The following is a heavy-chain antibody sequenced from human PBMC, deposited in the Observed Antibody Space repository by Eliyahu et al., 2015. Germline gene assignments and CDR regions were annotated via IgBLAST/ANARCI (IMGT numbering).Heavy chain of an antibody. CDR2: INSDGSST. CDR1: GFTFSSYW. Sequence: EVQLVESGGGLVQPGGSLRLSCAASGFTFSSYWMHWVRQAPGKGLVWVSRINSDGSSTSYADSVKGRFTISRDNAKNTLYLQMNSLRAEDTAVYYCAREGGWGYPLDAFDIWGQGTMVTVSS. CDR3: AREGGWGYPLDAFDI. D-gene: IGHD6-19*01. J-gene: IGHJ3*02. V-gene: IGHV3-74*01.